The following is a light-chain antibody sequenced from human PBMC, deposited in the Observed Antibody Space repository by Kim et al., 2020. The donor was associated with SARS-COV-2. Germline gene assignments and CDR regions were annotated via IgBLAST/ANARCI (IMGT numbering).Light chain of an antibody. CDR3: MKGTHWPRT. V-gene: IGKV2-30*01. Sequence: DVVMTQSPLSLPVTLGQPASISCRSSQSLVYTNGNTYLSWFQQRPGQSPRRLIYEVSNRDSGVPDRFSGGGSGTDFTLKISRVEAEDVGVYYCMKGTHWPRTFGQGTKLEIK. CDR2: EVS. CDR1: QSLVYTNGNTY. J-gene: IGKJ2*01.